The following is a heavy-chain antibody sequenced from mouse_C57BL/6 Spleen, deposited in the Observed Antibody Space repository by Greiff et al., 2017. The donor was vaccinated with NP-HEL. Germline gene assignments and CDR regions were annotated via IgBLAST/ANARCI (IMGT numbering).Heavy chain of an antibody. CDR2: IDPETGGT. D-gene: IGHD2-3*01. Sequence: QVQLQQSGAELVRPGASVTLSCKASGYTFTDYEMHWVKQTPVHGLEWIGAIDPETGGTAYNQKFKGKAILTADKSSSTAYMELRSLTSEDSAVYYCTSEDGYYAYWGQGTTLTVSS. CDR3: TSEDGYYAY. V-gene: IGHV1-15*01. J-gene: IGHJ2*01. CDR1: GYTFTDYE.